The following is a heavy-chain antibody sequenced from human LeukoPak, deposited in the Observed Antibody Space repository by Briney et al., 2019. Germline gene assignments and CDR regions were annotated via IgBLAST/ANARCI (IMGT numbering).Heavy chain of an antibody. J-gene: IGHJ4*02. CDR1: GFTVSSNY. Sequence: PGGSLRLSCAASGFTVSSNYMSWVRQAPGKGLEGVSVIYSGGSTYYADSVKGRFTISRDNSKNTLYLQMNSLRAEDTAVYYCARLLTMVRGARDYWGQGTLVTVSS. V-gene: IGHV3-53*01. D-gene: IGHD3-10*01. CDR3: ARLLTMVRGARDY. CDR2: IYSGGST.